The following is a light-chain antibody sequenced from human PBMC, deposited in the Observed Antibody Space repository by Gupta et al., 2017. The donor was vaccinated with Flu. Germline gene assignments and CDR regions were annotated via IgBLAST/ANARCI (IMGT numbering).Light chain of an antibody. J-gene: IGKJ3*01. CDR2: AAS. Sequence: DIQMTQSPSSLSASVGDRVTISCRASQGISNSLVWYQHKPGKGPKLLIYAASTLQSGVSSRFSGSGSGTEFTLTISSLQPEDVATYYCQKYNTAPPFTFGPGTKVEI. V-gene: IGKV1-27*01. CDR1: QGISNS. CDR3: QKYNTAPPFT.